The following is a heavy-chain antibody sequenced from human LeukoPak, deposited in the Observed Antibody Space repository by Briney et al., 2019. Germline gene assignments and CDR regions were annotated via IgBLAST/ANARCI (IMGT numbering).Heavy chain of an antibody. CDR1: GGSISSHY. J-gene: IGHJ6*03. CDR3: ARLAASTYYYYYYYMDV. D-gene: IGHD6-19*01. V-gene: IGHV4-59*11. Sequence: PSETLSLTCTVSGGSISSHYWSWIRQPPGKGLEWIGYIYYSGSTNYNPSLKSRVTISVDTSKNQFSLKLSSATAADTAVYYCARLAASTYYYYYYYMDVWGKGTTVTVSS. CDR2: IYYSGST.